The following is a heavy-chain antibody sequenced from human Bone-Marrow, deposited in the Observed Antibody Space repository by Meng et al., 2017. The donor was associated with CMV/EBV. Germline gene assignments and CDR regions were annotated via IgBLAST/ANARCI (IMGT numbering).Heavy chain of an antibody. Sequence: GSLRLSCAASGFTFSSYSMNWVRQAPGKGLEWVSYISSSSSTIYYADSVKGRFTISRDNAKNSLYLQMNSLRAEDTAVYYCARTHCSSTSCYLYFDYWGQGTLVTVSS. CDR1: GFTFSSYS. CDR3: ARTHCSSTSCYLYFDY. J-gene: IGHJ4*02. V-gene: IGHV3-48*04. CDR2: ISSSSSTI. D-gene: IGHD2-2*01.